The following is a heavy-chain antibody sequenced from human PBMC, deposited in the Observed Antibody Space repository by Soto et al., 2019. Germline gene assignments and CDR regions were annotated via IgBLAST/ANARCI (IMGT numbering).Heavy chain of an antibody. CDR3: ARDRGDFDPYYYYYGMDV. D-gene: IGHD2-21*02. CDR2: ISSSSSYI. Sequence: EVQLVESGGGLVKPGGSLRLSCAASGFTFSSYSMNWVRQAPGKGLEWVSSISSSSSYIYYADSVKGRFTISRDNAKNSLFLQMNSLRAEDTAVYYCARDRGDFDPYYYYYGMDVWGQGTTVTVSS. V-gene: IGHV3-21*01. CDR1: GFTFSSYS. J-gene: IGHJ6*02.